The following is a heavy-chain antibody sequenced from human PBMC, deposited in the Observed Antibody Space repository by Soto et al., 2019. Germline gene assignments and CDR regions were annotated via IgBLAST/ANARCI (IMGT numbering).Heavy chain of an antibody. CDR2: INAGNGNT. V-gene: IGHV1-3*05. D-gene: IGHD2-15*01. Sequence: QVQLVQSGAEEKKSGASVKVSCKASGYTFTSYAMHWVRQAPGQRLEWMGWINAGNGNTKYSQKLQGRVTITRDTSASTAYMELSSLRSEDTAVYYCARDILFDYWGQGTLVTVSS. CDR3: ARDILFDY. J-gene: IGHJ4*02. CDR1: GYTFTSYA.